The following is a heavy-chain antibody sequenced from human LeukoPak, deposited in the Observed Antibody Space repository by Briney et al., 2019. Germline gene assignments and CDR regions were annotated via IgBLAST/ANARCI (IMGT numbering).Heavy chain of an antibody. Sequence: TSETLSLTCAVSGYSIGSGYYWGWIRQPPGRGREGFGSIYHSGSTYYNPYLKSLVNISVDTSKNQFSLKLSCVTAADTAVYYGARPDRGYYDSSGHDAFDIWGQGTMVTVSS. CDR2: IYHSGST. D-gene: IGHD3-22*01. CDR3: ARPDRGYYDSSGHDAFDI. CDR1: GYSIGSGYY. J-gene: IGHJ3*02. V-gene: IGHV4-38-2*01.